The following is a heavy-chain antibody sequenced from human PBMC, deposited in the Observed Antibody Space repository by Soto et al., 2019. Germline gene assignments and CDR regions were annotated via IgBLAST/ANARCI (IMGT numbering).Heavy chain of an antibody. Sequence: SETLSLTCAVSGGSISSYYWSWIRQPPGKGLEWIGYIYHTGSTNYNPSLKSRLTISVDTSKNQFSLKLSSVTAADTAMYYCARVGGATVTTRYYGMDVWGQGTTVTVSS. V-gene: IGHV4-59*01. CDR1: GGSISSYY. D-gene: IGHD4-17*01. CDR2: IYHTGST. J-gene: IGHJ6*02. CDR3: ARVGGATVTTRYYGMDV.